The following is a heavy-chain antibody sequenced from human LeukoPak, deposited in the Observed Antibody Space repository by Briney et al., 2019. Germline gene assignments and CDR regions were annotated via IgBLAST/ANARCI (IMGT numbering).Heavy chain of an antibody. CDR2: IYTSGST. D-gene: IGHD6-13*01. V-gene: IGHV4-4*07. CDR1: GGSISGYY. CDR3: ARESIAAADNWFDP. Sequence: SETLSLTCTVSGGSISGYYWSWIRQPAGKGLEWIGRIYTSGSTNYNPSLKSRVTMSVDTSKNQFSLKLSSVTAADTAVYYCARESIAAADNWFDPWGQGTLVTVSS. J-gene: IGHJ5*02.